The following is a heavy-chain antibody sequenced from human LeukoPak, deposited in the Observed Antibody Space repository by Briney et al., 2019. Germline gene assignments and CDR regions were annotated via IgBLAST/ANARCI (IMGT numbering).Heavy chain of an antibody. D-gene: IGHD3-22*01. J-gene: IGHJ4*02. CDR1: GYSFTSNY. CDR3: ARMNYYDSSGPHYYFDY. V-gene: IGHV1-46*01. CDR2: INPSGGST. Sequence: ASVKVSCKVSGYSFTSNYIHWVRQAPGQGLEWMGIINPSGGSTSYAQKFQGRVTMTRDTSTSTVYMELSSLRSEDTAVYYCARMNYYDSSGPHYYFDYWGQGTLVTVSS.